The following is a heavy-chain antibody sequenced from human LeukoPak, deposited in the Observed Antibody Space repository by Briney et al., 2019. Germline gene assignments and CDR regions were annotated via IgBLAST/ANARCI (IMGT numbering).Heavy chain of an antibody. CDR1: GFTFSSYG. D-gene: IGHD3-10*01. J-gene: IGHJ4*02. CDR2: INNDGRST. Sequence: GGSLRLSCAASGFTFSSYGMHWVRQAPGKGLEWVAAINNDGRSTYYADSVKGRFTISRDNSKNTLYLQMNSLRADDSAVHFCAKGREWLFSYFDFWGQGTLVTVSS. CDR3: AKGREWLFSYFDF. V-gene: IGHV3-NL1*01.